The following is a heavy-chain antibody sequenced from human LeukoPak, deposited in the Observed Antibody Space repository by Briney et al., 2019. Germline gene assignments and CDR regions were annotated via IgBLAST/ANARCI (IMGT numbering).Heavy chain of an antibody. Sequence: SETLSLTCTVSSVSISSADYYWGWIRQPPGKGLEWIGDINPGGSTNYNPSLKSRVIVSVDTSKNQLSLKLTSVTAADTAVYYCAGDHGSSGYLYWGQGILVTVSP. D-gene: IGHD3-22*01. CDR1: SVSISSADYY. V-gene: IGHV4-39*07. CDR2: INPGGST. J-gene: IGHJ4*02. CDR3: AGDHGSSGYLY.